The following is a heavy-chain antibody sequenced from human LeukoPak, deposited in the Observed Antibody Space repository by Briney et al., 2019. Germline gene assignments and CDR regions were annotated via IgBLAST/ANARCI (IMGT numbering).Heavy chain of an antibody. CDR2: IYYSGST. CDR3: ARHRLLPPYSSSWRTYYFDY. CDR1: GGSISSYY. J-gene: IGHJ4*02. V-gene: IGHV4-59*08. D-gene: IGHD6-13*01. Sequence: SETLSLTCTVSGGSISSYYWSWIRQPPGKGLEWFGYIYYSGSTNYNPSLKSRVTISVDTSKSQFSLKLSSVTAADTAVYYCARHRLLPPYSSSWRTYYFDYWGQGTLVTVSS.